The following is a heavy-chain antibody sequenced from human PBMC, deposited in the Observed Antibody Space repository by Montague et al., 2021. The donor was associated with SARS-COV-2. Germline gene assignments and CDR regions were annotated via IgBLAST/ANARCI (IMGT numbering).Heavy chain of an antibody. CDR2: INHSGST. CDR3: ARHRYYGSGTSLGMDV. D-gene: IGHD3-10*01. Sequence: SETLSLTCAVYGGSFSGYYWSWIRQPPGKGLEWIGEINHSGSTNYNPSLKSRVTISVDTSKNQFSLKLSSVTAADTAVYYCARHRYYGSGTSLGMDVWGQGTTVTVSS. J-gene: IGHJ6*02. CDR1: GGSFSGYY. V-gene: IGHV4-34*01.